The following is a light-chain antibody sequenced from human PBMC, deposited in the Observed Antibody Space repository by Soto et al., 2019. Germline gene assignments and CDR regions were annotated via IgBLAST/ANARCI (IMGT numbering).Light chain of an antibody. V-gene: IGLV2-23*02. J-gene: IGLJ3*02. CDR1: SSGFGSYNL. Sequence: QSALTQPASVSGSPEQSITISCTGTSSGFGSYNLVSWYQQHPGKAPKLMIYEVDKRPSGVSHRFSASKSGNTASLTISGLQPEDEADYYCCSYAGSWVFGGGTQLTVL. CDR3: CSYAGSWV. CDR2: EVD.